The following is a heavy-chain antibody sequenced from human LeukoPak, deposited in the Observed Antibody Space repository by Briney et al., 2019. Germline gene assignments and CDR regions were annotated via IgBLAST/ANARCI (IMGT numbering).Heavy chain of an antibody. CDR3: ARGSIAAATNYYFDY. CDR2: ISGSGGST. CDR1: GFTFSSYA. Sequence: GGSLRLSCAASGFTFSSYAMSWVRQAPGKGLEWVSAISGSGGSTYYADSVKGRFTISRDNSKNTLYLQMNSLRAEDTAVYYCARGSIAAATNYYFDYWGQGTLVTVSS. V-gene: IGHV3-23*01. D-gene: IGHD6-13*01. J-gene: IGHJ4*02.